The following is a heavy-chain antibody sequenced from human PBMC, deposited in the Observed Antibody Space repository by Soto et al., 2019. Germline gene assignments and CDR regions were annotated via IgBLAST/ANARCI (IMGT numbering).Heavy chain of an antibody. D-gene: IGHD3-22*01. J-gene: IGHJ4*02. V-gene: IGHV1-2*04. CDR2: INPNGGGT. CDR3: ARGKRYDTSGYYLTAFDY. Sequence: ASVEVSCEASGYTFTGYYIHWVRQAPGQGLEWMGWINPNGGGTNYAQKFQGWVTMTRDTSISTAYMELSRLRSDDTAVYYCARGKRYDTSGYYLTAFDYWGPLTMLTVSS. CDR1: GYTFTGYY.